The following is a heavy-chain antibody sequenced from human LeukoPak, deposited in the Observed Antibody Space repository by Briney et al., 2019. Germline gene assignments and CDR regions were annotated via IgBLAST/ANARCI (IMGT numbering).Heavy chain of an antibody. J-gene: IGHJ6*02. V-gene: IGHV3-23*01. CDR3: ATVYSSSPLRPMDV. CDR2: ISGSGGGT. D-gene: IGHD2-2*01. CDR1: GFTFTNYA. Sequence: GGSLRLSCAASGFTFTNYAMSWVRHAPGKGLEWVSGISGSGGGTYYVASVKGRFTISRDNSKNTLYLQMNSLRAEDTAVYYCATVYSSSPLRPMDVWGQGTTVTVSS.